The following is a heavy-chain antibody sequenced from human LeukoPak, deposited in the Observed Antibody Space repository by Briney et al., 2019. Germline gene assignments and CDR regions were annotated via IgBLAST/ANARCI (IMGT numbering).Heavy chain of an antibody. J-gene: IGHJ3*02. CDR3: ARDGGVAGTYSGSPWGGAFDI. D-gene: IGHD1-26*01. Sequence: ASVKVSCKASGYTFTSYYMRWVRQAPGQGLEWMGIINPSGGSTSYAQKFQGRVTMTRDTSTSTVYMELSSLRSEDTAVYYCARDGGVAGTYSGSPWGGAFDIWGQGTMVTVSS. CDR2: INPSGGST. V-gene: IGHV1-46*01. CDR1: GYTFTSYY.